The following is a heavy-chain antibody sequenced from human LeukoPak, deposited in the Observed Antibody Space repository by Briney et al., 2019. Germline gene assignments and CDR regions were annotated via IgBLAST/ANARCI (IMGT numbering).Heavy chain of an antibody. Sequence: GGSLRLSCAASGFTFSSYAMSWVRQAPGKGLEWVSAISGSGSRTYYADSVKGRFTISRDNSKNTLYLQMNSLRAEDTAVYYCAKTRGDIVATTYYFDYWGQGTLVTVSS. CDR2: ISGSGSRT. CDR1: GFTFSSYA. D-gene: IGHD5-12*01. J-gene: IGHJ4*02. CDR3: AKTRGDIVATTYYFDY. V-gene: IGHV3-23*01.